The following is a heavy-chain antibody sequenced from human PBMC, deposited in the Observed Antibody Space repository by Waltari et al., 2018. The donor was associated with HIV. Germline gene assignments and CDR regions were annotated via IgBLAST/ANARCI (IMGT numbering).Heavy chain of an antibody. CDR3: ARGRSSRWFRPWGGFDT. J-gene: IGHJ1*01. V-gene: IGHV7-4-1*02. D-gene: IGHD3-9*01. CDR2: INTVSCQA. Sequence: QVRLIQSQSEVKKPGASLRISCQASGYKFETYAMNWLRQGPGQGLEWLGWINTVSCQATVLQSFFGRVDISLNNSLLTTFLEIKDLRLEDAATYYCARGRSSRWFRPWGGFDTWGQGT. CDR1: GYKFETYA.